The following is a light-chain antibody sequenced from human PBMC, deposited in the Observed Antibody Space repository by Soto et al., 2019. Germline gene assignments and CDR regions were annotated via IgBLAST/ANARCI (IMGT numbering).Light chain of an antibody. CDR3: CSYEGRLWV. CDR2: DVI. J-gene: IGLJ3*02. CDR1: SSDVGGYTY. Sequence: QSALTQPRSVSGSPGQSVTVSCTGTSSDVGGYTYVSWYQHHPGKAPKLIIYDVIKRPSGVPDRFSGFKSGNSASLTISGPQAEDEADYFCCSYEGRLWVFGGGTQLTVL. V-gene: IGLV2-11*01.